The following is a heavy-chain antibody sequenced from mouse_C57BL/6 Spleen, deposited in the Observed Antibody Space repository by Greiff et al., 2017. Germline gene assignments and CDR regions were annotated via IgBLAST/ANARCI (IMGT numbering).Heavy chain of an antibody. CDR2: IFPGSGST. CDR1: GYTFTGYW. V-gene: IGHV1-9*01. D-gene: IGHD2-12*01. Sequence: VQLQQSGAELMKPGASVKLSCKATGYTFTGYWIEWVKQRPGHGLEWIGEIFPGSGSTNYTEKFQGKATFTADTSSNTAYMQLSSLTTEDSAIYYCARNATTFAYWGQGTLVTVSA. CDR3: ARNATTFAY. J-gene: IGHJ3*01.